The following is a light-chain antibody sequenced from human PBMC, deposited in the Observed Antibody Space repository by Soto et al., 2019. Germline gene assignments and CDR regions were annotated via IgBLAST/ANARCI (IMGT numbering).Light chain of an antibody. V-gene: IGKV3-20*01. CDR1: QRVSSGY. CDR2: GAS. J-gene: IGKJ5*01. CDR3: QQYGGSPAIT. Sequence: ELVFTHSPGTLSLSPGERATLSCSAIQRVSSGYVAWYQQTPGQAPSLLIYGASSRATGIPDRFRASASGTDFTLTISRLEPEDFAVYFCQQYGGSPAITFGQGTRLEIK.